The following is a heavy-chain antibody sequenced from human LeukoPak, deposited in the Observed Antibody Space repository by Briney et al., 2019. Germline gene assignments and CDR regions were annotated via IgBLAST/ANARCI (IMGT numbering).Heavy chain of an antibody. J-gene: IGHJ4*02. V-gene: IGHV3-23*01. Sequence: EGSLRLSCAASGFTFSSYAMSWVRQAPGKGLEWASAISGSGGSTYYADSVKGRFTISRDNSKNTLYLQMNSLRAEDTAVYYCAKAPGSSSDYWGQGTLVTVSS. CDR3: AKAPGSSSDY. CDR1: GFTFSSYA. D-gene: IGHD6-6*01. CDR2: ISGSGGST.